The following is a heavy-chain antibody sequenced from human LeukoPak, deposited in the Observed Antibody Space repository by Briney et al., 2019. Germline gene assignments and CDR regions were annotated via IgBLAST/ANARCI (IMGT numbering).Heavy chain of an antibody. V-gene: IGHV4-39*02. CDR3: AKDISVGATPPYWYFDL. CDR1: GGSISSSSYY. D-gene: IGHD1-26*01. Sequence: SETLSLTCTVSGGSISSSSYYWGWIRQPPGKGLEWIGSIYYSGSTYYNPSLKSRVTISVDTSKNQFSLKLSSVTAADTALYYCAKDISVGATPPYWYFDLWGRGTLVTVSS. J-gene: IGHJ2*01. CDR2: IYYSGST.